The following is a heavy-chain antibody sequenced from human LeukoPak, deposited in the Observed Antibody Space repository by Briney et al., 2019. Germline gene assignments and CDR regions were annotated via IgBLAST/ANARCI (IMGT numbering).Heavy chain of an antibody. CDR3: ARGFPSPDKRPC. CDR1: GFTFSSYA. V-gene: IGHV3-64*01. D-gene: IGHD3-10*01. CDR2: ISSNGGST. Sequence: GGSLRLSCAASGFTFSSYAMHWVRQAPGKGLEYVSAISSNGGSTYYANSVKGRFTISRDNSKNTLYLQVGSLRTEDMAVYYCARGFPSPDKRPCWGQGTLVTVSS. J-gene: IGHJ4*02.